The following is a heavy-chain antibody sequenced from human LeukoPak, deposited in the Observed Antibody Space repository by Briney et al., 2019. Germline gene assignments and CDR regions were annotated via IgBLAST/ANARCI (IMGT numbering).Heavy chain of an antibody. J-gene: IGHJ4*02. Sequence: SQTLSLTCTVSGGSISSGDYYWSWIRQHPGKGLEWIGYIYYSGSTYYNPSLESRVTISVDTSKNQFSLKLSSVTAADTAVYYCARVDYYGSGNCFDYWGQGTLVTVSS. V-gene: IGHV4-31*03. CDR3: ARVDYYGSGNCFDY. CDR1: GGSISSGDYY. D-gene: IGHD3-10*01. CDR2: IYYSGST.